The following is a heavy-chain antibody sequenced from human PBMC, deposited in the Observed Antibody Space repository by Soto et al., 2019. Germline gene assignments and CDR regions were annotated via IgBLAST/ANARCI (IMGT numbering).Heavy chain of an antibody. Sequence: EVQLVESGGGLIQPGGSLRLSCAASGFTVSGNYMHWVRQAPGKGLEWVSAMYSGGSTYCADSVKGGFTISRDNSKNTLYLQMASLRAEDSAVDYFARARSTAAGLFDYWGLGTLVTVSS. CDR1: GFTVSGNY. CDR3: ARARSTAAGLFDY. D-gene: IGHD6-13*01. V-gene: IGHV3-53*01. J-gene: IGHJ4*02. CDR2: MYSGGST.